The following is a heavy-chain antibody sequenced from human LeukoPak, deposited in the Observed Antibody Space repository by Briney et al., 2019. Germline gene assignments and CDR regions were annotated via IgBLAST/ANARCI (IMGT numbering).Heavy chain of an antibody. CDR1: GYTFTGYY. V-gene: IGHV1-2*06. J-gene: IGHJ5*02. CDR2: INPNSGGT. Sequence: ASVKVSCKASGYTFTGYYMHWVRQAPGQGLEWMGRINPNSGGTNYAQKVQGRVPMTRDTSISTAYMELSRLRSDDTAVYYCARDPRAPGLRFLEWLSPNWFDPWGQGTLVTVSS. CDR3: ARDPRAPGLRFLEWLSPNWFDP. D-gene: IGHD3-3*01.